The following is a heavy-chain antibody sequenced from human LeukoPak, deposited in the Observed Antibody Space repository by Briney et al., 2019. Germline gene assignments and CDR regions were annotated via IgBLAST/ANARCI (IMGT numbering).Heavy chain of an antibody. D-gene: IGHD4-17*01. CDR2: IYYSGST. Sequence: KPGGSLRLSCAASGFTFSSYGMSWVRQAPGKGLEWIGSIYYSGSTYYNPSLKSRVTISVDTSKNQFSLKLSSVTAADTAVYYCARDSRLALYGDYGGYMDVWGKGTTVTVSS. J-gene: IGHJ6*03. CDR3: ARDSRLALYGDYGGYMDV. CDR1: GFTFSSYG. V-gene: IGHV4-39*07.